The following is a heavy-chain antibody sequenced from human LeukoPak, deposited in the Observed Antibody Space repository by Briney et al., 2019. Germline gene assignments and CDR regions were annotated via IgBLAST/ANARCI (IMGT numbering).Heavy chain of an antibody. Sequence: GGSLRLSCAASGFTFNNYNMNWVRQAPGKGLEWVSSIRESTGDTHYADSVKGRFTISRDNAKKSLYLQMNSLRAEDTAVYYCARYCRGASCYSGVDYWGQGTLVTVSS. J-gene: IGHJ4*02. CDR1: GFTFNNYN. V-gene: IGHV3-21*04. CDR3: ARYCRGASCYSGVDY. D-gene: IGHD2-15*01. CDR2: IRESTGDT.